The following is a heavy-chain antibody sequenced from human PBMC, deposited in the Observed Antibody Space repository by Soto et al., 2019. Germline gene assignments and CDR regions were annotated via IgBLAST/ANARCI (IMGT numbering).Heavy chain of an antibody. CDR3: ARGKSYYDISGYFYSEY. Sequence: QVQLVQSGAEVKKPGASVKVSCKASNYTFSSYGINWVRQAPGQGLEWMGWISVNNGNTNSAQKFQGRFTMTADTSTTTASMELSKLTSDDSAVYYFARGKSYYDISGYFYSEYWGKGTLVTVYS. CDR1: NYTFSSYG. D-gene: IGHD3-22*01. V-gene: IGHV1-18*01. CDR2: ISVNNGNT. J-gene: IGHJ4*02.